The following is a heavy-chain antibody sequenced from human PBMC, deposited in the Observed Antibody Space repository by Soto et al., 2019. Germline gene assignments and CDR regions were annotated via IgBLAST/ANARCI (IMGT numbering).Heavy chain of an antibody. CDR2: VSYDGSKQ. J-gene: IGHJ4*02. V-gene: IGHV3-30-3*01. CDR1: GFTFSNYA. CDR3: ARDRVYYYDNSGYYNFDY. Sequence: QVQLVESGGGVVQPGRSLRVSCAASGFTFSNYAMHWVRQAPGKGLEWVAVVSYDGSKQFYADSVEGRFTISRDSSKSTLYLHMVNPRDEDTAVYYCARDRVYYYDNSGYYNFDYWGQGTLVTVPS. D-gene: IGHD3-22*01.